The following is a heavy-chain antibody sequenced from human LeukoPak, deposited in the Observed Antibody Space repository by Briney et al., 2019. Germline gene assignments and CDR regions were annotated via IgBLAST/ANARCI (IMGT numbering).Heavy chain of an antibody. Sequence: SETLSLTCTVSGGSISSSSYYWGWIRQPPGTGLEWIGSIFYSGSTYYNPSLKSRVTISVDTSKNQFSLRLSSVTAADTAVYYCARSSGGLLPDYWGQGTLVTVSS. CDR1: GGSISSSSYY. D-gene: IGHD3-10*01. V-gene: IGHV4-39*07. CDR2: IFYSGST. CDR3: ARSSGGLLPDY. J-gene: IGHJ4*02.